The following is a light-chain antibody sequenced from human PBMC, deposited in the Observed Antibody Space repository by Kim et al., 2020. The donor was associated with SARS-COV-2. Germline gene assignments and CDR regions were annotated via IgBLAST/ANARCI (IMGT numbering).Light chain of an antibody. CDR2: INTDGSH. Sequence: GASFKLTCTLSGGRGNSAIAWHRQHPGRGARFLMKINTDGSHIKGDGIPDRFSGSSSGLERYLSISSLQSDDEAVYYCQAWGTGGLFGGGTMLT. V-gene: IGLV4-69*01. CDR3: QAWGTGGL. J-gene: IGLJ3*02. CDR1: GGRGNSA.